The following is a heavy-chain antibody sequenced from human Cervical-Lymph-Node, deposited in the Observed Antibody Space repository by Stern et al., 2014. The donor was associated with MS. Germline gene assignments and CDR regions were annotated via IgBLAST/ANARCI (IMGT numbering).Heavy chain of an antibody. V-gene: IGHV4-61*08. J-gene: IGHJ4*02. CDR3: GKQVRE. CDR2: IYHSGSS. Sequence: QLQLQESGPGLVKLSETLSLTCTVSGGSVSSDAYYWSWIRQSPGKGLEWIGYIYHSGSSSYNPSLKSRVTMSVDTSKNQFSLRLTSVTAADTAVYYCGKQVREWGRGTLVTVSS. CDR1: GGSVSSDAYY.